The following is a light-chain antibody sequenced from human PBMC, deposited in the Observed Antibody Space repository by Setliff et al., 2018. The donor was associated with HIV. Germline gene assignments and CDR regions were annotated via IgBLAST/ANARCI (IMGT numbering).Light chain of an antibody. Sequence: QSALAQPASVSGSPGQSITISCTGTSSDVGGYNYVSWYQQHPGKAPKLMIYDVTNRPSGVSNRFSGSNSGNTDSLTISGLQAEDEADYYCSSYTSNNSGVFGTGTKVTVL. V-gene: IGLV2-14*03. J-gene: IGLJ1*01. CDR3: SSYTSNNSGV. CDR2: DVT. CDR1: SSDVGGYNY.